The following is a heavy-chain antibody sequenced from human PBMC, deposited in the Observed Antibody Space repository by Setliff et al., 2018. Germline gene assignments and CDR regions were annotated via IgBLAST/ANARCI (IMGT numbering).Heavy chain of an antibody. CDR1: GYSISSDYY. CDR3: ARVRSYGSGNYYYYYYDMDV. Sequence: ASETLSLTCAVSGYSISSDYYWGWIRQPPGKGLEWIGSIYYSGSTYYNPSLKSRVTISVDTSKNQFSLKLSSVTAADTALYYCARVRSYGSGNYYYYYYDMDVWGQGTTVTVSS. J-gene: IGHJ6*02. CDR2: IYYSGST. V-gene: IGHV4-38-2*01. D-gene: IGHD3-10*01.